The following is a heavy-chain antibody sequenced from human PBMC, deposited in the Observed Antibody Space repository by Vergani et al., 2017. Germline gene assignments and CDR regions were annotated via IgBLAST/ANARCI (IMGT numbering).Heavy chain of an antibody. D-gene: IGHD2-2*01. CDR1: GFTFSSYW. V-gene: IGHV3-7*01. CDR2: IKQDGREK. Sequence: EVQLVESGGGLVHPGGSLRLSCAASGFTFSSYWMSWVRQAPGKGLEWVANIKQDGREKYYVDSVKGRFTISRDNAKNSLYLQMNSLRAEDTAVYYCARVVVVVPAALDAFDIWGQGTMVTVSS. J-gene: IGHJ3*02. CDR3: ARVVVVVPAALDAFDI.